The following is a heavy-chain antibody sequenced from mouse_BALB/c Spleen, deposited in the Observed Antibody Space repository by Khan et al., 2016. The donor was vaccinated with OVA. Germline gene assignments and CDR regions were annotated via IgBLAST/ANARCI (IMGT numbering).Heavy chain of an antibody. CDR1: GYYFTDYN. V-gene: IGHV1S135*01. CDR2: IDPYNGGT. J-gene: IGHJ2*01. CDR3: ARTYYYCSSYYFDY. Sequence: VQLKESGPELVKPGASVKVSCKAAGYYFTDYNMFWVKQSHGKSLEWLGHIDPYNGGTSYNQKFKGKATLTVDKSSSTAFMHLSSLTSEDSAVFYCARTYYYCSSYYFDYWGQGTTLTVSS. D-gene: IGHD1-1*01.